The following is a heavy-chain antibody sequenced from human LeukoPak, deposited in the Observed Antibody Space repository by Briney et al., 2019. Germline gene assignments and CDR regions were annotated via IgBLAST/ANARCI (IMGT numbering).Heavy chain of an antibody. D-gene: IGHD3-22*01. CDR1: GDSVSSNSAA. CDR2: TYYRSNWYN. CDR3: ARGDDSSGYYAFDI. Sequence: SQTLSLTCAISGDSVSSNSAAWNWIRQSPSRGLEWLGRTYYRSNWYNDYAVSVKSRITINPDTSKNQFSLQLNSVTPEDTAVYYCARGDDSSGYYAFDIWGQGTMVTVSS. V-gene: IGHV6-1*01. J-gene: IGHJ3*02.